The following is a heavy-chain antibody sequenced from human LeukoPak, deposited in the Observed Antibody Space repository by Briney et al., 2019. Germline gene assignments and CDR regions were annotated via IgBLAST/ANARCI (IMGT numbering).Heavy chain of an antibody. J-gene: IGHJ4*02. CDR2: IKQDGSEK. V-gene: IGHV3-7*02. Sequence: GGSLRLSCAASGFTFSGSAMHWVRQASGKGLEWVANIKQDGSEKYYGDSVKGRFTISRDNAKNSLDLQMNSLRVEDTAVYYCARGDSSGVLDYWGQGTLVTVSS. D-gene: IGHD3-22*01. CDR3: ARGDSSGVLDY. CDR1: GFTFSGSA.